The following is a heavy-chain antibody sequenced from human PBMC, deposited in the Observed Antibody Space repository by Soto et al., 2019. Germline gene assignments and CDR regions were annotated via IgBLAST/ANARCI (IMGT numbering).Heavy chain of an antibody. Sequence: QVQLVESGGGVVQPGRSLRLSCAASGFTFSSYGMHWVRQAPGKGLEWVAVISYDGSNKYYADSVKGRFTISRDNSKNTLYLQMNSLRAEDTAVYYCAKLSGMRGGSYNYWGQGTLVTVSS. CDR2: ISYDGSNK. CDR3: AKLSGMRGGSYNY. CDR1: GFTFSSYG. D-gene: IGHD1-26*01. V-gene: IGHV3-30*18. J-gene: IGHJ4*02.